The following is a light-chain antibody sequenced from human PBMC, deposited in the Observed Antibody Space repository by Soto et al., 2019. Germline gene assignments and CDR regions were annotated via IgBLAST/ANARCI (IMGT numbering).Light chain of an antibody. J-gene: IGKJ1*01. CDR3: QKYGSSPKT. Sequence: EVELKQSQRTLSLSPGERATLSCRAIQSVSSSYLAWYQQKPGQAPRLLIYGASSRATGIPDRFSGSGSGTDFTLTISRLEPEDFAVYYCQKYGSSPKTFGQGTKV. CDR1: QSVSSSY. V-gene: IGKV3-20*01. CDR2: GAS.